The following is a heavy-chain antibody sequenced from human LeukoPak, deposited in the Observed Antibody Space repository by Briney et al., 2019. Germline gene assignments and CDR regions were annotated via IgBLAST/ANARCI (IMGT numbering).Heavy chain of an antibody. CDR3: AKDMTTATGFVDY. CDR1: GFTFSSYG. CDR2: IRYDGSNK. Sequence: PGGSLRLSCAGSGFTFSSYGMHWVRQAPGKGLEWVAFIRYDGSNKYYADSVKGRFTISRDNSKNTLYLQMNSLRAEDTAVYYCAKDMTTATGFVDYWGQGTLVTVSS. V-gene: IGHV3-30*02. D-gene: IGHD4-17*01. J-gene: IGHJ4*02.